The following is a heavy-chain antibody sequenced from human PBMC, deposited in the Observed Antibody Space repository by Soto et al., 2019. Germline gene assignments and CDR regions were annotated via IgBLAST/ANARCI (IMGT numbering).Heavy chain of an antibody. CDR1: GGSTSSDNY. V-gene: IGHV4-39*07. CDR3: ARDSPEVAGTIDY. CDR2: IYYSGNT. Sequence: SETLSLTCTVSGGSTSSDNYWSWIRQPPGKGLEWIGHIYYSGNTDYNPSLKSRLAISIDTSKNQFSLKLSSVTAADTALYYCARDSPEVAGTIDYWGQGTLVTVSS. D-gene: IGHD6-19*01. J-gene: IGHJ4*02.